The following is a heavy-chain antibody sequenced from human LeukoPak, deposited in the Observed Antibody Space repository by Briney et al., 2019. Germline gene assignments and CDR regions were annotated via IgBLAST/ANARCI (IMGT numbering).Heavy chain of an antibody. CDR3: AREWLHAHNWFDP. Sequence: GGSLRLSCAAYGFTFGDYYMSWIRQAPGKGLEWVSYISSSSSYTNYADSVKGRFTISRDNAKNSLYLQMNSLRAEDTAVYYCAREWLHAHNWFDPWGQGTLVTVSS. V-gene: IGHV3-11*06. D-gene: IGHD5-12*01. CDR2: ISSSSSYT. CDR1: GFTFGDYY. J-gene: IGHJ5*02.